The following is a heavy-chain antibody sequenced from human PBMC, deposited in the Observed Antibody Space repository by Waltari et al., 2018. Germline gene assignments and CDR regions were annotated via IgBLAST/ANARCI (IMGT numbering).Heavy chain of an antibody. J-gene: IGHJ4*02. CDR3: VRSGHDSSGYPDY. CDR1: GGSISGYF. Sequence: QVQLQESGPGLVKPSETLSLTCTVSGGSISGYFWSWIRQPPGKGLEWIGYIYYSGTTNYHPSLKSRITISLDTSKNQFSLRLSSVTAADTAVYYCVRSGHDSSGYPDYWGQGTLVTVSS. V-gene: IGHV4-59*01. D-gene: IGHD3-22*01. CDR2: IYYSGTT.